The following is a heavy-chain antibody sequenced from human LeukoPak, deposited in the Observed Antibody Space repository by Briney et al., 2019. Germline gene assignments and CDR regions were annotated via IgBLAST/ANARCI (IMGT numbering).Heavy chain of an antibody. CDR1: GGTFCSYA. Sequence: GASVKVSCKASGGTFCSYAISWVRQAPGQGLEWMGGIIPIFGTANYAQKFQGRVTITADESTSTAYMELSSLRSEDTAVYYCARVYYDSSGYLTQYYFDYWGQGTLVTVSS. V-gene: IGHV1-69*13. D-gene: IGHD3-22*01. CDR2: IIPIFGTA. J-gene: IGHJ4*02. CDR3: ARVYYDSSGYLTQYYFDY.